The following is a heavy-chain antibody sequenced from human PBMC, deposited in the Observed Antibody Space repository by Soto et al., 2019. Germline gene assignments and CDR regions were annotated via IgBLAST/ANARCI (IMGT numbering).Heavy chain of an antibody. Sequence: SETLSLTCTFSVVSISSYYWSCIRHPAGKGLEWIGRIYTSGSTNYNPSLKSRVTMSVDTSKNQFSLKLSSVTAADTAVYYCARVAGSGWYDAWGQGTLVTVSS. J-gene: IGHJ5*02. D-gene: IGHD6-19*01. CDR2: IYTSGST. CDR3: ARVAGSGWYDA. V-gene: IGHV4-4*07. CDR1: VVSISSYY.